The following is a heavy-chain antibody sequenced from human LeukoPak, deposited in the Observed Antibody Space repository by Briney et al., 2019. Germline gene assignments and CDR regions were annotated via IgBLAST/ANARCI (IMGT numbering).Heavy chain of an antibody. J-gene: IGHJ5*02. CDR1: GFTFNSYW. V-gene: IGHV3-7*04. CDR2: IKPDGSEE. D-gene: IGHD3-10*01. Sequence: AGGSLRLSCVASGFTFNSYWMSWVRQAPGKGLEWVANIKPDGSEEYYVDSVKDRFTISRDNAKNSLYLQMNSLRAEDTAVYYCARALLLWFGEGPNWFDPWGQGTLVTVSS. CDR3: ARALLLWFGEGPNWFDP.